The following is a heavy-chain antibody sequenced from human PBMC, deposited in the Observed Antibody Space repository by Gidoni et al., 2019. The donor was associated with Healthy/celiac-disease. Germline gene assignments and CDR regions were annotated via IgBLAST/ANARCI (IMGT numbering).Heavy chain of an antibody. D-gene: IGHD3-3*01. J-gene: IGHJ6*02. CDR3: ARDRYDFWSGLMSYYYYGMDV. V-gene: IGHV3-11*01. CDR1: GFTFSASY. Sequence: QVQLVESGGGLVKPGGSLRLSCAASGFTFSASYMSWLRQALGKGLERVSYSSSSGSTIYYADSVKGRFTISRDNAKNSLYLQMNSLRAEDTAVYYCARDRYDFWSGLMSYYYYGMDVWGQGTTVTVSS. CDR2: SSSSGSTI.